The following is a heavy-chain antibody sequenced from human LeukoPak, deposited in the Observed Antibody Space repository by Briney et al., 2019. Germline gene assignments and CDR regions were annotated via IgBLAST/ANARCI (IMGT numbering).Heavy chain of an antibody. V-gene: IGHV3-23*01. D-gene: IGHD2-15*01. J-gene: IGHJ4*02. CDR3: AKDYCRDGNCPFPFLDS. CDR2: ITGTGGR. CDR1: GFTLTNHG. Sequence: RGSLGLSCAVSGFTLTNHGVSWVRQAPGKGLEWVSIITGTGGRYYGDSVKGRFILSRDNSKNTVYMQMSSLRAEDTATYYCAKDYCRDGNCPFPFLDSWGQGTLVTVSS.